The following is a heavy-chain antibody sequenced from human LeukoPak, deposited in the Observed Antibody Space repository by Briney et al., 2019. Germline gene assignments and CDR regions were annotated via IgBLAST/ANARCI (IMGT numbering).Heavy chain of an antibody. CDR1: GGSISSYY. D-gene: IGHD3-22*01. Sequence: SETLSLTCTVSGGSISSYYWSWIRQPPGKGLGWIGNIYYSGSTNYNPSLKSRVTISGDTSKNQFSLKLSSVTAADTAVYYCARGAYYESSGLFDYGGLGTMVAVSS. CDR3: ARGAYYESSGLFDY. J-gene: IGHJ4*02. CDR2: IYYSGST. V-gene: IGHV4-59*01.